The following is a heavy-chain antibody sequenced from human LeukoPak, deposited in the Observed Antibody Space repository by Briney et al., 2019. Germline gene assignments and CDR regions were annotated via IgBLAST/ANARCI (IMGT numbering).Heavy chain of an antibody. V-gene: IGHV1-18*01. CDR3: ARGPGTRIVVSNEYFHH. CDR1: GYTFMSYG. Sequence: ASVKVSCKASGYTFMSYGISWVRQAPGQGLEWMGWISGYDGNTNYAQKLQGRVTMTRDTSISTAYMELNGLRSDDTAVYYCARGPGTRIVVSNEYFHHWGQGTLVTVSS. J-gene: IGHJ1*01. D-gene: IGHD3-22*01. CDR2: ISGYDGNT.